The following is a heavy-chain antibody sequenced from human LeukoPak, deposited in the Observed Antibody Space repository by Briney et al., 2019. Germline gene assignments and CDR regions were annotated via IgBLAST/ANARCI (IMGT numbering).Heavy chain of an antibody. V-gene: IGHV4-39*01. Sequence: SETLSLTCTVSGGSIGSSGYYWDWIRQPPGTGLEWIGSIYYSGSTYYNPSLKSRVTISVDTSKNQFSLKLSSVTAADTAVYYCARRQGYYFGMDVWGQGTTVTVSS. J-gene: IGHJ6*02. CDR3: ARRQGYYFGMDV. CDR2: IYYSGST. CDR1: GGSIGSSGYY.